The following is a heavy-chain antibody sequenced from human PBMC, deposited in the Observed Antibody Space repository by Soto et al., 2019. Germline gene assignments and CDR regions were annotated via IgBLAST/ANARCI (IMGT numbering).Heavy chain of an antibody. V-gene: IGHV3-23*01. D-gene: IGHD3-10*01. CDR1: GFTFSDYA. CDR3: AAPRDEYGSGISWFTYGMDV. CDR2: LNGAGGST. J-gene: IGHJ6*02. Sequence: GGSLRLSCLACGFTFSDYAMTWVRHVPGRGLEWVSSLNGAGGSTYYADSVRGRFTISRDNSQNTLFLQMNRLTVDDTAIYYCAAPRDEYGSGISWFTYGMDVWGQGTTVTVSS.